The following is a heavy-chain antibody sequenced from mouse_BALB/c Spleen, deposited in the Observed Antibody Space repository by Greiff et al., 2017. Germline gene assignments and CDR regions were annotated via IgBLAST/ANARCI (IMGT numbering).Heavy chain of an antibody. CDR3: ARGYYRYDGAWFAY. J-gene: IGHJ3*01. Sequence: QVQLQQSGAELAKPGASVKMSCTASGYTFTSYWMHWVKQRPGQGLEWIGYINPSTGYTEYNQKFKDKATLTADKSSSTAYMQLSSLTSEDSAVYYCARGYYRYDGAWFAYWGQGTLVTVSA. D-gene: IGHD2-14*01. V-gene: IGHV1-7*01. CDR1: GYTFTSYW. CDR2: INPSTGYT.